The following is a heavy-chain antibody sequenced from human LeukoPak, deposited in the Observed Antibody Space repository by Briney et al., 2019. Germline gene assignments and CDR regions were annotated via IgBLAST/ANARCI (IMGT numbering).Heavy chain of an antibody. J-gene: IGHJ4*02. D-gene: IGHD1-20*01. CDR2: ISISSSYI. V-gene: IGHV3-21*01. CDR1: GFTFSNYS. Sequence: PGGSLRLSCAASGFTFSNYSWNWVRQAPGKGRGWVSSISISSSYIYYADSVKGRFTISRDNAKNSLYLQMNTLRGEDTAMYYCASMSITTHPLELGGRGTLVTVSS. CDR3: ASMSITTHPLEL.